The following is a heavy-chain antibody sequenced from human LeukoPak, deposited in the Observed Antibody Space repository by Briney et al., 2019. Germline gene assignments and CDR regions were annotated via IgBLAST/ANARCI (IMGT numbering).Heavy chain of an antibody. V-gene: IGHV4-39*01. D-gene: IGHD3-22*01. CDR3: ARHEGSYLDKSGYAFDY. J-gene: IGHJ4*02. Sequence: SETLSLTCTVSTGSINSSPYYWGWVRQSPGKGLEWIGSIHYSGNTYYSPSLKSRVTISVDTSNNQFSLKLRSVTAADRAVYYCARHEGSYLDKSGYAFDYWGQGTLVTVSS. CDR2: IHYSGNT. CDR1: TGSINSSPYY.